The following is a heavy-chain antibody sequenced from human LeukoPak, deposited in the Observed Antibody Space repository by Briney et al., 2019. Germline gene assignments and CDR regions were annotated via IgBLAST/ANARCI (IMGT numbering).Heavy chain of an antibody. J-gene: IGHJ4*02. CDR2: QYATGAT. D-gene: IGHD6-19*01. V-gene: IGHV4-61*02. CDR1: GASIGSANYY. CDR3: ARGVSGWYYFDY. Sequence: PSETLSLTCTVSGASIGSANYYWTWIRQPAGKGLEWIGRQYATGATNYHPSLRSRVTMSIDTSKNHFSPMLTSVTAADTAVYYCARGVSGWYYFDYWGQGTLVTVSS.